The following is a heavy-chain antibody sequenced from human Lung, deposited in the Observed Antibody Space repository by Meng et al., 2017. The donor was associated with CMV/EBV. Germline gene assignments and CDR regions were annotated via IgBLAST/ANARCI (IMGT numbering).Heavy chain of an antibody. V-gene: IGHV4-39*01. CDR3: VRRFHLTYPAD. J-gene: IGHJ4*02. CDR1: GASFTSSSYY. CDR2: FYYDGST. Sequence: SXTXSLXXTVFGASFTSSSYYWVWIRQPPGKGLEWIGSFYYDGSTYYNPSLKSRVTVFVDTSKNQFSLKVTSVTAADTAMYYCVRRFHLTYPADWGRGTLVPVAS. D-gene: IGHD1-14*01.